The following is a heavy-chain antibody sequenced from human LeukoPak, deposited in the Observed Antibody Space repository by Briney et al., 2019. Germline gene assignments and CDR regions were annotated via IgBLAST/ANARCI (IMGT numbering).Heavy chain of an antibody. Sequence: PGGSLRLSCAASGFTFNDYYMSRIRQAPGKGLEWLSYINIGGTNTHYADSVKGRFTISRDNAKKSLYLEVNNLRAEDTAVYYCATDGAGFDTWGQGVLVTVSS. J-gene: IGHJ5*02. V-gene: IGHV3-11*01. CDR2: INIGGTNT. CDR1: GFTFNDYY. CDR3: ATDGAGFDT.